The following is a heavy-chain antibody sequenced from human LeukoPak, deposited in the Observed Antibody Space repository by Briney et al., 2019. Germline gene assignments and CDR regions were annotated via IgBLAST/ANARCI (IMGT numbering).Heavy chain of an antibody. Sequence: GGSLRLSCAASGFTFSSYAMSWVRQAPGKGLEWVSAISGSGGSTYYADSVKGRFTISRDNSKNTLYLQMNSLRAEDTAVYYCAKDPRYCSSTSCYGTNWFDPWGQGTLVTVSS. CDR3: AKDPRYCSSTSCYGTNWFDP. J-gene: IGHJ5*02. CDR2: ISGSGGST. V-gene: IGHV3-23*01. D-gene: IGHD2-2*01. CDR1: GFTFSSYA.